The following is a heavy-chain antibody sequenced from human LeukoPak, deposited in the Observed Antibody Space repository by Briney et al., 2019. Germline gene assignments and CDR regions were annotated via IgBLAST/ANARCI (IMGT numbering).Heavy chain of an antibody. Sequence: ASVKVSCKASRYTFTGYYMHWVRQAPGQGLEWMGWINPNSGGTNYAQKFQGRVTVTRDTSISTAYMELSRLRSDDTAVYYCASSGYSSGWSKYWGQGTLVTVSS. D-gene: IGHD6-19*01. V-gene: IGHV1-2*02. CDR1: RYTFTGYY. CDR3: ASSGYSSGWSKY. J-gene: IGHJ4*02. CDR2: INPNSGGT.